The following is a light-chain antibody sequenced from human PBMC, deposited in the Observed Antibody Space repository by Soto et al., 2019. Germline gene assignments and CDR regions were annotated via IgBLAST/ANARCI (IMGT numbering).Light chain of an antibody. CDR3: QQYDSSSWT. CDR2: AAS. V-gene: IGKV3-20*01. J-gene: IGKJ1*01. CDR1: QSVSSSH. Sequence: SVLTQSPGTVSLSPGERATLSCRASQSVSSSHLAWYQQKPGQAPRLLISAASSRATGIPDRFSGSGSGTDFTLTISRLVPEDAAVYSCQQYDSSSWTFGQGTKVDIK.